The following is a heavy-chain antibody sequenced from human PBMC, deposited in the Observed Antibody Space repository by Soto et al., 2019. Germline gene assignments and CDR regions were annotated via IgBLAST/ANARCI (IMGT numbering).Heavy chain of an antibody. CDR3: ARERESVTADY. CDR2: IYHSGST. D-gene: IGHD2-21*02. Sequence: SETLSLTCAVSGGSISSDNWWSWVRQPPGKGLEWIGEIYHSGSTNYNPSLKSRVTISVDNSKNQFSLKLSSVTAADTAVYYCARERESVTADYWGQGTLVTVS. J-gene: IGHJ4*02. CDR1: GGSISSDNW. V-gene: IGHV4-4*02.